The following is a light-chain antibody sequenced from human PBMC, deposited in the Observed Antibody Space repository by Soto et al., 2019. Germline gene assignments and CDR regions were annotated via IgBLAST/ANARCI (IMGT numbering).Light chain of an antibody. Sequence: DIQMTQSPSTLSGSVGDRVTITCRASQTISSWVAWDQQNPGTAPKLLIDKASTLKRGVPSRVSGSGSGTEFTLTSSSLQPDDFATYYCQHYNSHSEAFGQGTKVDIK. J-gene: IGKJ1*01. CDR3: QHYNSHSEA. V-gene: IGKV1-5*03. CDR1: QTISSW. CDR2: KAS.